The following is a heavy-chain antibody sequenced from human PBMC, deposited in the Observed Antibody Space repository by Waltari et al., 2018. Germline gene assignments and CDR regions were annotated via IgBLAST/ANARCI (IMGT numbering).Heavy chain of an antibody. Sequence: EVPLVESGGGLVQPGGSLRLSCAASGFTFSDYEMNWVRQAPGKGLEWLSYISSTGNTIYYADSVKGRFTISRDNAKNSLYPQMNSLRAEDTAIYYCARRMTPSNYWGQGTLVTVSS. CDR1: GFTFSDYE. J-gene: IGHJ4*02. V-gene: IGHV3-48*03. CDR3: ARRMTPSNY. CDR2: ISSTGNTI. D-gene: IGHD2-15*01.